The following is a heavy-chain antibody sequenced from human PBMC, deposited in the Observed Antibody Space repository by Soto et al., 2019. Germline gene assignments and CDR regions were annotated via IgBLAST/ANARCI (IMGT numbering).Heavy chain of an antibody. J-gene: IGHJ6*02. Sequence: SETLSLTCAVYGGSFSGYYWSWIRQPPGKGLEWIGEINHSGSTNYNPSLKSRVTISVDTSKNQFSLKLSSVTAADTAVYYCARGGLLRYFDWLPQYYYYGMDVCGQGSTVT. D-gene: IGHD3-9*01. CDR3: ARGGLLRYFDWLPQYYYYGMDV. CDR2: INHSGST. CDR1: GGSFSGYY. V-gene: IGHV4-34*01.